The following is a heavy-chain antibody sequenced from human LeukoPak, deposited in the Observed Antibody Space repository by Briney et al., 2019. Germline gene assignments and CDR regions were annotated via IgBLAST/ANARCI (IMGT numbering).Heavy chain of an antibody. CDR2: MNPNSGNT. V-gene: IGHV1-8*03. CDR1: GYTFTGYY. J-gene: IGHJ3*02. Sequence: GASVKVSCKASGYTFTGYYMHWVRQATGQGLEWMGWMNPNSGNTGYAQKFQGRVTITRNTSISTAYMELSSLRSEDTAVYYCARSGSYPTDAFDIWGQGTMVTVSS. D-gene: IGHD1-26*01. CDR3: ARSGSYPTDAFDI.